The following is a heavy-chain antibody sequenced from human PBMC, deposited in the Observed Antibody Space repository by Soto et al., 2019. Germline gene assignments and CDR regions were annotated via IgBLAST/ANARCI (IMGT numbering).Heavy chain of an antibody. CDR2: IYYSGST. CDR3: ARHGVGAERPHWFDP. J-gene: IGHJ5*02. V-gene: IGHV4-39*01. CDR1: GGSISSSSYY. Sequence: QLQLQESGPGLVKPSETLSLTCTVSGGSISSSSYYWGWIRQPPGKGLEWIGSIYYSGSTYYNPSLKRRVTISVDTSKNQFALRLSSVTAADTAVYYCARHGVGAERPHWFDPWGPGTLVTVSS. D-gene: IGHD1-26*01.